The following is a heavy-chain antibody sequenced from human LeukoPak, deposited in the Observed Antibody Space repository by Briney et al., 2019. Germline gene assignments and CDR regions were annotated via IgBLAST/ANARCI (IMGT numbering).Heavy chain of an antibody. Sequence: SVKVSCKASGGTFSSYAISWVRQAPGQGLEWMGGIIPIFGTANYAQKFQGRVTITADESTSTAYMELSSLRAEDTAVYYCAKAVYCGGDCSPIYFQHWGQGTLVTVSS. CDR2: IIPIFGTA. V-gene: IGHV1-69*01. D-gene: IGHD2-21*01. J-gene: IGHJ1*01. CDR1: GGTFSSYA. CDR3: AKAVYCGGDCSPIYFQH.